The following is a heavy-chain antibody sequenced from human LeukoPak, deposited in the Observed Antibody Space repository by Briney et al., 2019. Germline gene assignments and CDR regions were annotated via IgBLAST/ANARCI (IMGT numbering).Heavy chain of an antibody. D-gene: IGHD5-24*01. J-gene: IGHJ4*02. CDR3: ARVVGRWEFDY. CDR1: RFTFSDYY. CDR2: ITHSGRTI. V-gene: IGHV3-11*01. Sequence: GGSLRLSCAASRFTFSDYYMSWIRQAPGKGLEWVSSITHSGRTIYYAASVKGRFTISRDNAKNSLYLQMNSLGDEDTAVYYCARVVGRWEFDYWGQGTLVTVSS.